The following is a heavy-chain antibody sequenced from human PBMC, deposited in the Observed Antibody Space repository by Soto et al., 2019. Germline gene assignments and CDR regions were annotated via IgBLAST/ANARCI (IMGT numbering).Heavy chain of an antibody. CDR3: E. V-gene: IGHV4-59*01. D-gene: IGHD5-18*01. Sequence: SETLSLTCTVSGGSISSYYWSWIRQPPGKGLEWIGYIYNSGSTNYNPSLKSRVTISVDMTSLRADDTAVYYCAKGGYTFAYEWGQGALVTVSS. CDR1: GGSISSYY. J-gene: IGHJ4*02. CDR2: IYNSGST.